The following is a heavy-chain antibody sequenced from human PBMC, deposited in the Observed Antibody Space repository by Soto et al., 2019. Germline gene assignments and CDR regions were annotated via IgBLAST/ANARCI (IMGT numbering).Heavy chain of an antibody. V-gene: IGHV4-30-4*01. CDR1: GGSISSGDSY. D-gene: IGHD3-22*01. CDR2: ISYSGRT. J-gene: IGHJ4*02. Sequence: QVQLQESGPRLVKPSQTLSLTCTVSGGSISSGDSYWSWIRQPPGKGLEWIGYISYSGRTYYNPSLKSRVTISVDTSKNQFSLNLSSLTAADTAFYFCARSSIYYDYSGYYTFDYWGQGTLVTVSS. CDR3: ARSSIYYDYSGYYTFDY.